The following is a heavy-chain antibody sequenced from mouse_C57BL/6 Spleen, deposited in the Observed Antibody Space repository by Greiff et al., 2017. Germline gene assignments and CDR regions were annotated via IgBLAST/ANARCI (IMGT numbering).Heavy chain of an antibody. J-gene: IGHJ1*03. CDR3: TRSGTGSTDWYFDV. D-gene: IGHD5-1*01. CDR2: IDPETGGT. V-gene: IGHV1-15*01. CDR1: GYTFTDYE. Sequence: VKLQESGAELVRPGASVTLSCKASGYTFTDYEMHWVKQTPVQGLEWIGAIDPETGGTAYNQKFKGKAILTADKSSSTAYMELRSLTSEDSAVYYCTRSGTGSTDWYFDVWGTGTTVTVSS.